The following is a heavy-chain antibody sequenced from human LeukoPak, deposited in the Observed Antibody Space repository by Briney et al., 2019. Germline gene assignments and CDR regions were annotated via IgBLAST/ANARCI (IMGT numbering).Heavy chain of an antibody. CDR3: ARWGYYDSSGYYYADAFDI. CDR2: ISNDGSRK. D-gene: IGHD3-22*01. CDR1: GFTFSRHG. J-gene: IGHJ3*02. V-gene: IGHV3-30*03. Sequence: GGSLRLSCAPSGFTFSRHGMHWVRQAPGKGLEWVAIISNDGSRKYCAHSVEGRFTISRDNSKNTLYLQMNSLRAEDTAVYYCARWGYYDSSGYYYADAFDIWGQGTMVTVSS.